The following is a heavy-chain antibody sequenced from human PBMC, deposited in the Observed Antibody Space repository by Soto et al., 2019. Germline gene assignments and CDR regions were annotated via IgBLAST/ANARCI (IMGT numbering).Heavy chain of an antibody. CDR3: ARDPPLPAAMVD. CDR2: IYHSGST. V-gene: IGHV4-4*02. CDR1: GGSISSSNW. D-gene: IGHD2-2*01. J-gene: IGHJ4*02. Sequence: QVQLQESGPGLVKPSGTLSLACAVSGGSISSSNWWSWVRQPPGKGLEWIGEIYHSGSTNYNPSLKSRVTISVDKSKTQFSLQLSSVTAADTALYYCARDPPLPAAMVDWGQGTLVTVSS.